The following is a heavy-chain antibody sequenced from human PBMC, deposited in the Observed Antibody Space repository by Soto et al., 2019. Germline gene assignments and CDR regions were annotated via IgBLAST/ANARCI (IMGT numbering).Heavy chain of an antibody. CDR1: GGPISNNNYY. D-gene: IGHD3-3*01. J-gene: IGHJ6*02. CDR3: ARERFTIFGVVTQNYYYYGMDV. V-gene: IGHV4-30-4*08. CDR2: IYYSGST. Sequence: SETLSLTCTGSGGPISNNNYYWGWIRQPPGKGLEWIGYIYYSGSTNYNPSLKSRVTTSVDTSKNQFSLKLSSVTAADTAVYYCARERFTIFGVVTQNYYYYGMDVWGQGTTVTVSS.